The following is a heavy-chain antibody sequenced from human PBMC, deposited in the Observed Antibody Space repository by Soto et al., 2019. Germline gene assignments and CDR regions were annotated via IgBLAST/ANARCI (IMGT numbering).Heavy chain of an antibody. V-gene: IGHV4-31*03. CDR2: IYYSGST. CDR1: GGSISNGGYY. J-gene: IGHJ6*02. CDR3: ARDRYSSQVHYYYGMDV. Sequence: SETLSLTCTVSGGSISNGGYYWSWIRQDPGKGLEWIGYIYYSGSTYYNPSLKSRITISVDTSKNQFSLKLRSVTAADTAVYYCARDRYSSQVHYYYGMDVWGQGTTVTVSS. D-gene: IGHD6-19*01.